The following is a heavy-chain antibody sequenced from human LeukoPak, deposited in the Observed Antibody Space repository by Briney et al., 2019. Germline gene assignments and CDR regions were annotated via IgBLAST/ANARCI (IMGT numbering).Heavy chain of an antibody. V-gene: IGHV4-34*01. Sequence: SETLSLTCAVYGGSFSGYYWSWIRQPPGKGLEWIGEINHSGSTNYNPSLKSRVTISVDTSKNQFSLKLSSVSAADTAVYYCTVGVVKIWGQGTLVTVSS. CDR1: GGSFSGYY. D-gene: IGHD3-3*01. CDR2: INHSGST. CDR3: TVGVVKI. J-gene: IGHJ4*02.